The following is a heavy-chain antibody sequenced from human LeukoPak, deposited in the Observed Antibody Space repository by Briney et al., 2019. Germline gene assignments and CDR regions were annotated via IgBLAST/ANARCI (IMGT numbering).Heavy chain of an antibody. CDR2: IIPIFGTA. J-gene: IGHJ6*04. D-gene: IGHD6-13*01. CDR1: GGTFSRYA. CDR3: ARVIAAAGTPDYYYGMDV. Sequence: ASVKVSCKASGGTFSRYAISWERQAPGQGLEWMGGIIPIFGTANYAQKFQGRVTITADKSTSTAYMELSSLRSEDTAVYYCARVIAAAGTPDYYYGMDVWGKGTTVTVSS. V-gene: IGHV1-69*06.